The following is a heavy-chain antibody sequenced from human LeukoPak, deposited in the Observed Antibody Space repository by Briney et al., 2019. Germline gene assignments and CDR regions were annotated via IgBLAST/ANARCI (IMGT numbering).Heavy chain of an antibody. Sequence: GGSPRLSCAASGFTFSRYWMHWVRQAPGKGLVWLSRINTEGGSTNYADSVKGRFTISRDNAKNTLYLQLNSLRADDTAVYYCARGAAPDLYYFDYWAQGTLVTVSS. J-gene: IGHJ4*02. CDR3: ARGAAPDLYYFDY. D-gene: IGHD6-13*01. CDR1: GFTFSRYW. CDR2: INTEGGST. V-gene: IGHV3-74*01.